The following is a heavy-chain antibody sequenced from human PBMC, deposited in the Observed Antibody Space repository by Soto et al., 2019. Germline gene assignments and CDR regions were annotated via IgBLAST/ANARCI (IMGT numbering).Heavy chain of an antibody. J-gene: IGHJ4*02. V-gene: IGHV2-5*02. D-gene: IGHD1-26*01. CDR1: GFSLTTGGVG. CDR3: AHRLGIRNDY. Sequence: QITLKESGPTLVKSTQNLTLTCTFSGFSLTTGGVGVAWIRQPPRKALEWLAVIYWDDDKRYSPSLKSMLTITKDTSKNQVVLTMTNMDPLDTATYYCAHRLGIRNDYWGQGALVIVSS. CDR2: IYWDDDK.